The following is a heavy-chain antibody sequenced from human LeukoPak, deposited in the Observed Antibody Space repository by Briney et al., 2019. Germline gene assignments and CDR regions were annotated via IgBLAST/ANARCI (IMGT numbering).Heavy chain of an antibody. CDR2: IIGDSSTI. J-gene: IGHJ4*02. Sequence: GGSLRLSRAASGFSFSDYSMNWVRQAPGKGLAWISYIIGDSSTIYYADSVKGRFTISRDNAKNSLYLQMNSLRAEDTAVYYCARDGGSGWPSENWGQGTLVTVSS. D-gene: IGHD6-19*01. V-gene: IGHV3-48*01. CDR1: GFSFSDYS. CDR3: ARDGGSGWPSEN.